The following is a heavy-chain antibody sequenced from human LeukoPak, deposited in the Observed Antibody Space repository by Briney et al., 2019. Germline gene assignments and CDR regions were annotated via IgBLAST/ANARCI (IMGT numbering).Heavy chain of an antibody. Sequence: GASVKVSRKASGDSLSNHGISWVRQAPGQGLEWMGWISAYNGDTNYAQKVQGRVTMTTDTSTSTAYMELRSLRSDDTAVYYCARDGTGGATAGFDHWGQGTLVTVSS. J-gene: IGHJ4*02. D-gene: IGHD1-26*01. CDR2: ISAYNGDT. CDR3: ARDGTGGATAGFDH. CDR1: GDSLSNHG. V-gene: IGHV1-18*01.